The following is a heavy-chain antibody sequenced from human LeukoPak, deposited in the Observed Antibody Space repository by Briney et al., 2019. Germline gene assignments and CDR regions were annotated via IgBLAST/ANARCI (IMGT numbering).Heavy chain of an antibody. Sequence: GGSLRLSCAASGFTSSSYTINCVRQAPGKGLEWVSSISSGSTNIYYADSVKGRFTISRDNAKNSLYLQMNSLRDEDTAVYYCARGRDSDYAFDYWGQGTLVTVTS. J-gene: IGHJ4*02. CDR2: ISSGSTNI. V-gene: IGHV3-21*01. CDR1: GFTSSSYT. CDR3: ARGRDSDYAFDY. D-gene: IGHD4-17*01.